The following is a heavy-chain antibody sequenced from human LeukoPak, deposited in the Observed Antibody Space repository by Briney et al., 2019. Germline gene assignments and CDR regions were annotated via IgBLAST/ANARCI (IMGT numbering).Heavy chain of an antibody. D-gene: IGHD5-12*01. Sequence: ATVKVSCKASGGTFSSYAISWVRQAPGQGLEWMGGIIPIFDTANYAQKFQGRVTITADESTSTAYMELSSLRSEDTAVYYCARKYSGYDSYAFDIWGQGTMVTVSS. V-gene: IGHV1-69*01. CDR3: ARKYSGYDSYAFDI. CDR1: GGTFSSYA. J-gene: IGHJ3*02. CDR2: IIPIFDTA.